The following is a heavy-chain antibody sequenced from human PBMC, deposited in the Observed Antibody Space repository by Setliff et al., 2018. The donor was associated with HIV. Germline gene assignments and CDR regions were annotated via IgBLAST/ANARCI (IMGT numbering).Heavy chain of an antibody. D-gene: IGHD3-10*01. J-gene: IGHJ6*02. V-gene: IGHV3-48*03. Sequence: LSLTCAASGFTFRNYKFNWVRQAPGRGLEWVSSISIGSGGAIDYADSVKGRFTISRDNSKNSLYLQMNSLRVEDTAVYYCARDNLYYNLYNGSPVYGMDVWGQGTTVTVSS. CDR1: GFTFRNYK. CDR3: ARDNLYYNLYNGSPVYGMDV. CDR2: ISIGSGGAI.